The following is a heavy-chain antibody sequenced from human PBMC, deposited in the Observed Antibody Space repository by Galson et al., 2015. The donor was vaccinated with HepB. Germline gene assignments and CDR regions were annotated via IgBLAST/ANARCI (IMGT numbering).Heavy chain of an antibody. CDR3: ARARAPHYYGSGTESLAA. J-gene: IGHJ3*01. V-gene: IGHV1-3*01. D-gene: IGHD3-10*01. CDR2: ISAGNANT. Sequence: SVKVSCKASGYTFTNYAMHWVRQAPGQRLEWMGWISAGNANTKYSQKFQGRVTITRDESTSTAYMELSSLRSEDTAVYYCARARAPHYYGSGTESLAAWGQGTMVTVSS. CDR1: GYTFTNYA.